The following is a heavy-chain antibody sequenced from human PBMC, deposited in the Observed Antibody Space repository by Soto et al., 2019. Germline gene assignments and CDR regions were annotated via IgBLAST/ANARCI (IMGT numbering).Heavy chain of an antibody. CDR3: ARGIIYHDSSAYFDS. Sequence: SETLSLTCAVYGGPFSGYYWSWIRQSPGTGLEWIGEINHNGNTNYNPSLKSRVTISVDTSKNQFSLKLTSVIAADTAVYYCARGIIYHDSSAYFDSWGQGTLVTVSS. D-gene: IGHD3-22*01. V-gene: IGHV4-34*01. J-gene: IGHJ4*02. CDR1: GGPFSGYY. CDR2: INHNGNT.